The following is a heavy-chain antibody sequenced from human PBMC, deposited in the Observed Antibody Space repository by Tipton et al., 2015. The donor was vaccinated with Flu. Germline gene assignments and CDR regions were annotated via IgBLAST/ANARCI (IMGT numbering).Heavy chain of an antibody. D-gene: IGHD3-10*02. CDR3: ARHTGDSVRGVIDY. J-gene: IGHJ4*02. Sequence: TLSLTCAVSGDSISNDYFWGWIRQPPGKGLEWIATIHRSGSAYYNPSLKSRVTISVDTSKNQFSLEMRSVTAADMAVYYCARHTGDSVRGVIDYWGQGTLVTVSS. V-gene: IGHV4-38-2*01. CDR2: IHRSGSA. CDR1: GDSISNDYF.